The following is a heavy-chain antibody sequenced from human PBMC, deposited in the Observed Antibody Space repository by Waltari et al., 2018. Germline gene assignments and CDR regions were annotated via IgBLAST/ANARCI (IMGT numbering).Heavy chain of an antibody. CDR3: ARLAPKTYRSPVPGRDYYYGLDV. J-gene: IGHJ6*02. CDR1: GFTYSNHW. Sequence: EEKLVESGGGLVQPGDSLRLSCAASGFTYSNHWLHWVRQAPGQGLVWVSRINGDGSTSNYADSVKGRFTISRDNTKKTLYLQMKRLRVEDTAVYYCARLAPKTYRSPVPGRDYYYGLDVWGQGTTVTVSS. D-gene: IGHD6-13*01. V-gene: IGHV3-74*01. CDR2: INGDGSTS.